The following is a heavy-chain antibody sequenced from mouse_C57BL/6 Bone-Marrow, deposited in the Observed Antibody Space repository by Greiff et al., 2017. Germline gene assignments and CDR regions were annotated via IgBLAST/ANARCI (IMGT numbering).Heavy chain of an antibody. CDR1: GYTFTGYW. J-gene: IGHJ1*03. D-gene: IGHD1-1*01. CDR3: ARELITTVVAHWYFDV. V-gene: IGHV1-9*01. Sequence: QVQLQQSGAELMKPGASVKLSCKATGYTFTGYWIEWVKQRPGHGLEWIGEILPGSGSTNYNEKFKGKATFTADTSSNTAYMQLSSLTTEDSAIYYCARELITTVVAHWYFDVWGTGATVTVSS. CDR2: ILPGSGST.